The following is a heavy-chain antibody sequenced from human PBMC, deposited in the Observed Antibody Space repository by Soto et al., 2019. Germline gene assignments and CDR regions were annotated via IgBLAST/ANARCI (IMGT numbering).Heavy chain of an antibody. Sequence: WGSLRLSCAASGFTFISYAMSFVRHSPLKGLEWVSAISGSGGSTYYADSVKGRFTISRDNSKNTLYLQMNSLRAEDTAVYYCAKSVTMIVVAQYYFDYWGQGTLVTVSS. CDR3: AKSVTMIVVAQYYFDY. CDR2: ISGSGGST. J-gene: IGHJ4*02. V-gene: IGHV3-23*01. D-gene: IGHD3-22*01. CDR1: GFTFISYA.